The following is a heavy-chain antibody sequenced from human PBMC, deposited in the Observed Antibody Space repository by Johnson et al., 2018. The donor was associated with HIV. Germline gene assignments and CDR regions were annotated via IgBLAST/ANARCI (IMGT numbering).Heavy chain of an antibody. V-gene: IGHV3-23*04. D-gene: IGHD5/OR15-5a*01. CDR1: GFTFSSYA. CDR2: ISGSGGST. J-gene: IGHJ3*02. Sequence: VQLVESGGGLVQPGGSLRLSCAASGFTFSSYAMSWVRQAPGKGLEWVSAISGSGGSTYYADSVKGRFTISRDNSKNTLYVQMNSLRGEDTAVYYCARLSKGGFDAFDIWGQGTMVTVSS. CDR3: ARLSKGGFDAFDI.